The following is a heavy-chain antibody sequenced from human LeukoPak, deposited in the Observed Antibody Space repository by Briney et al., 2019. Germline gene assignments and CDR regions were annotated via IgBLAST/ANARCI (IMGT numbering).Heavy chain of an antibody. Sequence: SETLSLTCTVSGGSISSYYWSWIRQPPGKGLEWIGYIYDGRSASYNPSLKSRVTISVDTSKNQFSLKLSSVTAADTAVYYCARHPMDPEDAFDIRGQGTMVTVSS. CDR1: GGSISSYY. CDR3: ARHPMDPEDAFDI. D-gene: IGHD2-2*03. J-gene: IGHJ3*02. V-gene: IGHV4-59*08. CDR2: IYDGRSA.